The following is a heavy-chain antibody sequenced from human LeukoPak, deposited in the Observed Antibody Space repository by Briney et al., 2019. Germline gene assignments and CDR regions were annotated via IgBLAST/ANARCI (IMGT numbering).Heavy chain of an antibody. D-gene: IGHD3-22*01. J-gene: IGHJ4*02. CDR1: GFTFSSYA. CDR3: AKDYYASSGLMCDY. CDR2: ISYSGGDT. V-gene: IGHV3-23*01. Sequence: GGSLRLSCAATGFTFSSYAMNWVRRAPGKGLEWVSTISYSGGDTYYADSVKGRFTISRDNSKNTLYLQMNSLRAEDTAVYYCAKDYYASSGLMCDYWGQGTLVTVSS.